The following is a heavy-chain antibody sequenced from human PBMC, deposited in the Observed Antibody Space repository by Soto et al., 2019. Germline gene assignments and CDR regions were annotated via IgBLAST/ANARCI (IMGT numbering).Heavy chain of an antibody. V-gene: IGHV3-53*01. CDR3: ARDCSGGSCYPALGA. J-gene: IGHJ5*02. CDR2: IYSDGTT. D-gene: IGHD2-15*01. CDR1: GFAVSNTY. Sequence: EVHLVESGGGLIQRGGSLTLSCAASGFAVSNTYMSWVRQAPGRGLEWVSFIYSDGTTCYADSVKGRFTISRDTSKNTLSLQMNSLRAEDTAVYYCARDCSGGSCYPALGAWGQGTLVTVSS.